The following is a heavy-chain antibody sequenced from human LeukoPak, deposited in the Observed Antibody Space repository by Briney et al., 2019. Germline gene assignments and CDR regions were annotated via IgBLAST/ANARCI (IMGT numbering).Heavy chain of an antibody. CDR3: ARAGRYSGYDFDY. V-gene: IGHV3-13*01. D-gene: IGHD5-12*01. CDR1: GFTFSSYD. CDR2: IGTAGDT. J-gene: IGHJ4*02. Sequence: GGSLRLSCAASGFTFSSYDMHWVRHATGKGLEWVSAIGTAGDTYYPGSVKGRFTISRENAKNSLYLQMNSLRAGDTAVYYCARAGRYSGYDFDYWGRGTLVTVSS.